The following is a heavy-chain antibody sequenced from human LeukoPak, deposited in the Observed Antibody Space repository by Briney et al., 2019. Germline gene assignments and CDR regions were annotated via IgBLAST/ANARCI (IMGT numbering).Heavy chain of an antibody. V-gene: IGHV1-2*02. D-gene: IGHD2-15*01. J-gene: IGHJ3*02. CDR3: AGDLGGGSEAFDI. CDR1: GYTFTGYY. Sequence: ASVKVSCKASGYTFTGYYMHWVRQAPGQGLEWMGWINPNSGGTNYAQKFQGRVTMTRDTSISTAYMELSRLRSDDTAVYYCAGDLGGGSEAFDIWGQGIMVTVSS. CDR2: INPNSGGT.